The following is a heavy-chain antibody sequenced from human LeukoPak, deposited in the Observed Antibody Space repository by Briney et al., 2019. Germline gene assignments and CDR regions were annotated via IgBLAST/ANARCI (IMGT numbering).Heavy chain of an antibody. CDR1: GDSIRSSSYY. CDR2: IYYSGST. J-gene: IGHJ4*02. CDR3: ARDLGRITMVRGAPGEDY. V-gene: IGHV4-39*07. D-gene: IGHD3-10*01. Sequence: PSETLSLTCTVSGDSIRSSSYYWGWIRQPPGKGLEWMGSIYYSGSTYYNPSLKSRVTISVDTSKNQFSLKLRSVTAADTAVYYCARDLGRITMVRGAPGEDYWGQGTLVTVSS.